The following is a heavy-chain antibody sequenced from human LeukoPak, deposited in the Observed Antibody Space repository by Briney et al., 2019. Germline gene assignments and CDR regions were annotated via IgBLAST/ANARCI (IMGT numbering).Heavy chain of an antibody. CDR3: ARGSSGSYYSHFDY. J-gene: IGHJ4*02. CDR1: GGSISSYY. D-gene: IGHD3-10*01. CDR2: IYYSGST. V-gene: IGHV4-59*12. Sequence: SETLSLTCTVSGGSISSYYWSWIRQPPGKGLEWIGYIYYSGSTNYNPSLKSRVTISVDKSKNQFSLKLSSVTAADTAVYYCARGSSGSYYSHFDYWGQGTLVTVSS.